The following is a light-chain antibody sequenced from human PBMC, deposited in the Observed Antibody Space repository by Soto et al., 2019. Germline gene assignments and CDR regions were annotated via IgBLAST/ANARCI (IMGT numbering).Light chain of an antibody. J-gene: IGKJ1*01. V-gene: IGKV4-1*01. CDR2: WAS. Sequence: DFVMTQSPDSLAVSLGERATINCKSSPSVLFSLDNKNYLALYQQKPGQAPKLLISWASTRETGVPDRFSGGGSGTDFTLTISSLQAEDVAIYYCQQYYNTPVTFGQGTKVEVK. CDR1: PSVLFSLDNKNY. CDR3: QQYYNTPVT.